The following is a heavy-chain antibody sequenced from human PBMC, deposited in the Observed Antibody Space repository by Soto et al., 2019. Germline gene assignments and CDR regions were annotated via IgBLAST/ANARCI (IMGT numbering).Heavy chain of an antibody. CDR1: GFTFSSYA. Sequence: GGSLRLSCAAYGFTFSSYAMSWFRQAPGKGLEWVSAISGSGGSTYYADSVKGRFTISRDNSKNTLYLQMNSLRAEDTAVYYCAKASSGVVPAATDDAFERWGKGKMVTV. J-gene: IGHJ3*02. D-gene: IGHD2-2*01. V-gene: IGHV3-23*01. CDR3: AKASSGVVPAATDDAFER. CDR2: ISGSGGST.